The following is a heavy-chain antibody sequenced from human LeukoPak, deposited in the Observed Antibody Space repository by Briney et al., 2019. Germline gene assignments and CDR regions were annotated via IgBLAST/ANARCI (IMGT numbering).Heavy chain of an antibody. CDR1: GGSISSSSYY. CDR2: IYYSGST. J-gene: IGHJ4*02. CDR3: ARQWYNWNSNNYFDY. D-gene: IGHD1-7*01. Sequence: SETLSLTCTVSGGSISSSSYYWGWIRQPPGKGLEWIGSIYYSGSTYYNPSLKSRVTISVDTSKNQFSLKLSSVTAADTAVYYCARQWYNWNSNNYFDYWGQGTLVTVSS. V-gene: IGHV4-39*01.